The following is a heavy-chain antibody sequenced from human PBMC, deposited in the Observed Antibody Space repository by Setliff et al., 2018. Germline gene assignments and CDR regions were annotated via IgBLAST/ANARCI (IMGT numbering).Heavy chain of an antibody. CDR3: VREGVDSRSSTDYRYYMDV. Sequence: ASVKVSCKASGGTFSSYGISWVRQAPGQGLEWMGGTIPIFGTTDYAQKFRGRVTIITVESTSTAFMQLSSLRSEDTAVYYCVREGVDSRSSTDYRYYMDVWGKGTTVTVSS. CDR1: GGTFSSYG. D-gene: IGHD3-22*01. J-gene: IGHJ6*03. V-gene: IGHV1-69*05. CDR2: TIPIFGTT.